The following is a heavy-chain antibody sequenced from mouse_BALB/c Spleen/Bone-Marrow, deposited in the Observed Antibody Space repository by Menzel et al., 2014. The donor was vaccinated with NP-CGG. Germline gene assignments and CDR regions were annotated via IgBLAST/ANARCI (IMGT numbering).Heavy chain of an antibody. V-gene: IGHV5-9-4*01. J-gene: IGHJ2*01. CDR1: GFTFSSYA. D-gene: IGHD3-1*01. CDR2: ISSGGSYT. Sequence: DVQLVESGGGLVKPGGPLKLSCAASGFTFSSYAMSWVRQSPEKRLEWVAEISSGGSYTYYPDTVTGRFTISRDNAKNTLYLEMSSLRSEDTAMYYCARDSSGYFDYWGQGTTLTVSS. CDR3: ARDSSGYFDY.